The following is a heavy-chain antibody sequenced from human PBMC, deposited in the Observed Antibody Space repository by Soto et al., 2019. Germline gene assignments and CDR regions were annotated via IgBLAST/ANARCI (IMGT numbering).Heavy chain of an antibody. Sequence: SETLSLTCTVSGGSIYRSGYYWGWIRQPPGRGLEWIGNIDYSGVTYSNPSLKSRVTISRDTSKNQFSLKLTSVTAADTALYYCGKVLVGATGHTDSDSWGPGTLVTVSS. CDR1: GGSIYRSGYY. J-gene: IGHJ4*02. D-gene: IGHD2-15*01. CDR3: GKVLVGATGHTDSDS. V-gene: IGHV4-39*01. CDR2: IDYSGVT.